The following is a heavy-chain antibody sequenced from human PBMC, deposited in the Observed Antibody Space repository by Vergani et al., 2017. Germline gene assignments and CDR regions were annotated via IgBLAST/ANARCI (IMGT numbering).Heavy chain of an antibody. CDR2: IIPSFGTA. J-gene: IGHJ4*02. CDR3: ARDRFPYDEYVWGSYRLLY. Sequence: QVQLVQSGAEVKKPGSSVKVSCKASGGTFSSYAISWVRQAPGQGLEWMGGIIPSFGTANYAQKFQGRVTITANESTSTAYMELSILRSEDTAVYYCARDRFPYDEYVWGSYRLLYWGQGTLVTVSS. D-gene: IGHD3-16*02. V-gene: IGHV1-69*01. CDR1: GGTFSSYA.